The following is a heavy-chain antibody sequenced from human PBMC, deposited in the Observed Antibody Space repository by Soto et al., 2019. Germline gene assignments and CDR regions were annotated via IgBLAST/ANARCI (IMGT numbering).Heavy chain of an antibody. CDR2: INPSGGST. V-gene: IGHV1-46*01. J-gene: IGHJ6*02. CDR3: ARDTFIVVVVAATTSYYYGMDV. Sequence: ASVKVSCKASGYTFTSYYMHWVRQAPGQGLEWMGIINPSGGSTSYAQKFQGRVTMTRDTSTSTVYMELSSLRSEDTAVYYCARDTFIVVVVAATTSYYYGMDVWGQGTTVTVSS. D-gene: IGHD2-15*01. CDR1: GYTFTSYY.